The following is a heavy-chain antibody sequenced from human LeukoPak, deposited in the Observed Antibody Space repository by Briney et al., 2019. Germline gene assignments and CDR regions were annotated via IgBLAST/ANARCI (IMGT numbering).Heavy chain of an antibody. Sequence: SETLSLTCSVSDDSITMYYWTWIRQPPGKGLEWIGYVDHTGSTNFNPSLNGRVSISRDTTKNLFSLRLRSVTAADTAVYYCARGNGYYGEDFAYWGQGTLVTVSS. J-gene: IGHJ4*02. CDR3: ARGNGYYGEDFAY. V-gene: IGHV4-59*01. CDR1: DDSITMYY. D-gene: IGHD3-22*01. CDR2: VDHTGST.